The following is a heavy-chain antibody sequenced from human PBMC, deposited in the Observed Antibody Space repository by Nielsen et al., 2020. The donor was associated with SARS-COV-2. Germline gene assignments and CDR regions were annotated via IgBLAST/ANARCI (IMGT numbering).Heavy chain of an antibody. CDR2: IDHSGTT. CDR1: GGSLNDYY. V-gene: IGHV4-34*01. Sequence: SETLSLTCGVEGGSLNDYYWSWIRQPPGGGLEWIGDIDHSGTTYYNPSLKSRVSISVDTSKNQFSLHLTSVTAADTAVYYCTRGLGYYDPRVYFQHWGQGTLVTVSS. J-gene: IGHJ1*01. CDR3: TRGLGYYDPRVYFQH. D-gene: IGHD3-22*01.